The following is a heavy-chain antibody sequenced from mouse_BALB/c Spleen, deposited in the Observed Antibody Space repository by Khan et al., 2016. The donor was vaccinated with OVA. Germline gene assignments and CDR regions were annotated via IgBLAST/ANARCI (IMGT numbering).Heavy chain of an antibody. D-gene: IGHD4-1*01. J-gene: IGHJ2*01. CDR3: ARGNWQSYYFDY. V-gene: IGHV1S136*01. Sequence: VQLQQSGPELVKPRASVKMSCKASGYTFTNYVLHWVKQKPGQGLEWIGYINPYNGGTKYNEKFKGKATLASDRSSITAYMELSSLTSGDSAVYYCARGNWQSYYFDYWGQGTTLTLSS. CDR2: INPYNGGT. CDR1: GYTFTNYV.